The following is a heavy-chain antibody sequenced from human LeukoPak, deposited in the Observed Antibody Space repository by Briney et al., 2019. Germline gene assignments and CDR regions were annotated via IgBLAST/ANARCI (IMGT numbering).Heavy chain of an antibody. CDR2: ISGSGGST. CDR1: GFTFSSYA. CDR3: AKGHVMYCSSTSCYRFAFDI. V-gene: IGHV3-23*01. Sequence: GGSLRLSCAASGFTFSSYAMSWVRQAPGKGLEWVSAISGSGGSTYYADSVKGRFTISRDNSKNTLYLQMNSLRAEDTAVYYCAKGHVMYCSSTSCYRFAFDIWGQGTMVTVSS. D-gene: IGHD2-2*02. J-gene: IGHJ3*02.